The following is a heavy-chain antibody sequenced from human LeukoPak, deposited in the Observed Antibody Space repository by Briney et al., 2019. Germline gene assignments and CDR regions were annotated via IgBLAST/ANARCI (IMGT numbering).Heavy chain of an antibody. Sequence: GGSLRLSCAASGFTFSDYYMSWIRQAPGKGLEWVSYISSASSYTNYADSVKGRFTISRDNAKNSLYLQMNSLRDDDTAVYFCARNVGELLDYWGQGALVTVSS. J-gene: IGHJ4*02. CDR1: GFTFSDYY. V-gene: IGHV3-11*06. D-gene: IGHD1-26*01. CDR3: ARNVGELLDY. CDR2: ISSASSYT.